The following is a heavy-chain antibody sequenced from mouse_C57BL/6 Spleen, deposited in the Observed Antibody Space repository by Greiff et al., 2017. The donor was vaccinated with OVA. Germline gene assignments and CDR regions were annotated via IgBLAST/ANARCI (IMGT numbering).Heavy chain of an antibody. CDR2: IYPGSGNT. V-gene: IGHV1-66*01. CDR3: ASYDGYYVGYFDV. CDR1: GYSFTSYY. J-gene: IGHJ1*03. Sequence: QVQLKESGPELVKPGASVKISCKASGYSFTSYYIHWVKQRPGQGLEWIGWIYPGSGNTKYNEKFKGKATLTADTSSSTAYMQLSSLTSEDSAVYYCASYDGYYVGYFDVWGTGTTVTVSS. D-gene: IGHD2-3*01.